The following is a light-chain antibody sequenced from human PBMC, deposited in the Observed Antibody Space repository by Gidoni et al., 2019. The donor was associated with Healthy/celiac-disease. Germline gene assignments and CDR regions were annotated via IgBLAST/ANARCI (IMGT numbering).Light chain of an antibody. J-gene: IGLJ3*02. CDR3: AAWDDSLRQV. CDR1: SSNIGSNY. Sequence: QSVLTQPPSASGTPGQRVTISCSGSSSNIGSNYVYWYQQLPGTAPKLLIYRNNQRPSGVPDRFSGSKSGTSASLAISGLRSEDEADYYCAAWDDSLRQVFGGGTKLXV. V-gene: IGLV1-47*01. CDR2: RNN.